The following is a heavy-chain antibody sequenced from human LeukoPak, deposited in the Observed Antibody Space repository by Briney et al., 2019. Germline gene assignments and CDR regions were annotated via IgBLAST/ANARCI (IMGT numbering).Heavy chain of an antibody. CDR1: GFTFSSYS. CDR3: ARDQGGSYSYYYYMDV. J-gene: IGHJ6*03. D-gene: IGHD1-26*01. CDR2: ISSSSSYI. V-gene: IGHV3-21*01. Sequence: GGSLRLSCAASGFTFSSYSMNWVRQAPGKGLEWVSSISSSSSYIYYADSVKGRFTISRDNAKNSLYLQMNSLRAEDTAVYYCARDQGGSYSYYYYMDVWGKGTTVTVSS.